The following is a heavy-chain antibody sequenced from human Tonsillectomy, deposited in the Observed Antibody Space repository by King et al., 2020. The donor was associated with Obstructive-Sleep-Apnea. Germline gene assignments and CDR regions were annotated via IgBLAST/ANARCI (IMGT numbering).Heavy chain of an antibody. CDR1: GFTFSSYA. V-gene: IGHV3-23*04. J-gene: IGHJ4*02. CDR2: ISGSGGST. Sequence: VQLVESGGGLVQPGGSLRLSCAASGFTFSSYAMSWVRQAPGKGLEWVSAISGSGGSTYFADSVKGRFTISRDNSKNTLYLQMNSLRAEDTAGYYCANYYGSGSYYWFDYWGQGTLVTVSS. CDR3: ANYYGSGSYYWFDY. D-gene: IGHD3-10*01.